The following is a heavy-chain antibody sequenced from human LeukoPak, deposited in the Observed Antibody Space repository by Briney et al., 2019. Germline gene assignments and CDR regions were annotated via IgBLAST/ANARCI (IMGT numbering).Heavy chain of an antibody. CDR3: AEDCGTSCYSWFDP. Sequence: PGGSLRLSCAASGFTFSSYAMSWVRQAPGKGLEWVSAISGSGGSTYYADSVKGRFTISRDNSKNALYLQMNSLRAEDTAVYYCAEDCGTSCYSWFDPWGQGTLVTVSS. CDR2: ISGSGGST. D-gene: IGHD2-2*02. CDR1: GFTFSSYA. V-gene: IGHV3-23*01. J-gene: IGHJ5*02.